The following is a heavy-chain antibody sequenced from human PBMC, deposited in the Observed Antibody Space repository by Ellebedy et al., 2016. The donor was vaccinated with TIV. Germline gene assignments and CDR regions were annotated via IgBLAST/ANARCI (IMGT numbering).Heavy chain of an antibody. CDR1: GYTFTSYG. CDR3: ARDYGSGSYASRWFDP. Sequence: ASVKVSCKASGYTFTSYGISWVRQAPGQGLEWMGWISAYNGNTNYAQKLQGRVTMTRNTSISTAYMELSSPRSEDTAVYYCARDYGSGSYASRWFDPWGQGTLVTVSS. J-gene: IGHJ5*02. CDR2: ISAYNGNT. D-gene: IGHD3-10*01. V-gene: IGHV1-18*01.